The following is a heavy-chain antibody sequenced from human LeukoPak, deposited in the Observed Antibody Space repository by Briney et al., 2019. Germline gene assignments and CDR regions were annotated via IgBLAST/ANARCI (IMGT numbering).Heavy chain of an antibody. J-gene: IGHJ3*02. V-gene: IGHV1-2*02. D-gene: IGHD3-10*01. CDR1: GYTFTGYY. CDR2: IHPNTGDT. Sequence: ASVKVSCKASGYTFTGYYIHWMLQAPGQGLEWMGWIHPNTGDTNSAQKFQGRVTMTRDTSISTGYMELSSLTSDDTAVYYCARDAHYGSGHDAFDIWGQGTMVTVSS. CDR3: ARDAHYGSGHDAFDI.